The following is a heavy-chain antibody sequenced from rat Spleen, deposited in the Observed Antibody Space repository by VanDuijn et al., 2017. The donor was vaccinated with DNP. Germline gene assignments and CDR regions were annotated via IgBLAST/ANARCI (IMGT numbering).Heavy chain of an antibody. Sequence: QVQLKESGPGLVQPSQTLSLTCTVSGFSLTNYAVGWVRQPPGKGLEWIAAVSSGGNTYYNSGLKSRLSISRDTYKSQVFFKMNSLQTEDTAIYFCTRVYYSAEDWFAYWGQGTLVTVSS. CDR1: GFSLTNYA. CDR2: VSSGGNT. CDR3: TRVYYSAEDWFAY. D-gene: IGHD1-1*01. J-gene: IGHJ3*01. V-gene: IGHV2S12*01.